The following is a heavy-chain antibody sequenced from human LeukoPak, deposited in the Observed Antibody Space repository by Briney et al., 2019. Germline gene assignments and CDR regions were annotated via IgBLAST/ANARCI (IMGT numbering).Heavy chain of an antibody. D-gene: IGHD6-13*01. CDR1: GYTFTSYG. CDR2: INAYNGNT. J-gene: IGHJ6*02. Sequence: ASVKVSCKASGYTFTSYGISWLRQAPGQGLEWMGWINAYNGNTNYAQKLQGRVTMTTDTSTSTAYMELRSLRSDDTAVYYCARDLPIAAAGTIHYYYYYGMDVWGQGTTVTVSS. V-gene: IGHV1-18*01. CDR3: ARDLPIAAAGTIHYYYYYGMDV.